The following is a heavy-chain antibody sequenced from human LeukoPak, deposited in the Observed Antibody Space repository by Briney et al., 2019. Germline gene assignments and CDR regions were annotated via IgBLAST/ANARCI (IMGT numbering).Heavy chain of an antibody. CDR3: RQEMATIGRDY. CDR1: GDSISSYSYY. Sequence: SETLSLTCTVSGDSISSYSYYWGWIRQPPGKGLEWVGSIYYSGSTYYNPSLKSRVTISIDTSKNQFSLKLSSVTAADTAVYYCRQEMATIGRDYWGQGTLVTVSS. CDR2: IYYSGST. D-gene: IGHD5-24*01. V-gene: IGHV4-39*01. J-gene: IGHJ4*02.